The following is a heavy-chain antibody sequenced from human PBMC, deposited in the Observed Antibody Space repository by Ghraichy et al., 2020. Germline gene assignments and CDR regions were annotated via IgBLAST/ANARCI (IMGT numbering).Heavy chain of an antibody. V-gene: IGHV4-31*01. CDR1: GGSISSGGHY. CDR3: ARKGWGSDFYYFDS. D-gene: IGHD2-21*02. J-gene: IGHJ4*02. Sequence: SETLSLTCTVSGGSISSGGHYWNWIRQHPGKGLEWIGYIYYTGSTYYNPSLKSLVIISVDTSKNQFSLKLSSVTAADTAVYYCARKGWGSDFYYFDSWGQGTLVTVSS. CDR2: IYYTGST.